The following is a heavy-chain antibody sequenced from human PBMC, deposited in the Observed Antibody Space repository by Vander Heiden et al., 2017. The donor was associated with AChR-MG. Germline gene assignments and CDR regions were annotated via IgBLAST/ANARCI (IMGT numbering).Heavy chain of an antibody. D-gene: IGHD2-2*02. Sequence: QVQVVESGGGVVQPGRSLRLSCAASGFTFSPYGMHWVRQAPGKGLEWVAVIWSDGSKKYYVDSVKGRFTISRDNSKNMLYLQMNSLRTEDTAVYYCTRWGYTSSYLDYWGQGTLVTVSS. J-gene: IGHJ4*02. CDR1: GFTFSPYG. CDR2: IWSDGSKK. CDR3: TRWGYTSSYLDY. V-gene: IGHV3-33*01.